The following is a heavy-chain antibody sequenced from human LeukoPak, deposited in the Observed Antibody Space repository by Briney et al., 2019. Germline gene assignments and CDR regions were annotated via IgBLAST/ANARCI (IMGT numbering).Heavy chain of an antibody. CDR3: ARDNNDYVWGSYRYGFDP. V-gene: IGHV1-69*06. CDR2: IIPFFGRA. CDR1: GGTFSNYG. Sequence: SVKVSCKASGGTFSNYGNSWVRQAPGQGLEWMGGIIPFFGRADYAQKFQGRVTITADKSTSTAYMDLTSLKSEDTAVYYCARDNNDYVWGSYRYGFDPWGQGTLVTVSS. D-gene: IGHD3-16*02. J-gene: IGHJ5*02.